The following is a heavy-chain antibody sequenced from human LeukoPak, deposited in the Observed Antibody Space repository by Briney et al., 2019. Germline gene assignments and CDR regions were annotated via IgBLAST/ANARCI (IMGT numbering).Heavy chain of an antibody. Sequence: PGGSLRLSCAASGFTFSSYEMNWVRQAPGKGLEWVSYISSSGSTIYYADSVKGRFTISRDNAKNSLYLQMNSLRAEDTAVYYCAREGSYYDSSGYRPGAFDIWGQGTMVTVSS. V-gene: IGHV3-48*03. J-gene: IGHJ3*02. D-gene: IGHD3-22*01. CDR2: ISSSGSTI. CDR1: GFTFSSYE. CDR3: AREGSYYDSSGYRPGAFDI.